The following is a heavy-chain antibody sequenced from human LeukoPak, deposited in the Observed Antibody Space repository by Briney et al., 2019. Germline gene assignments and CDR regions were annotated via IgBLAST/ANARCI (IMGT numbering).Heavy chain of an antibody. J-gene: IGHJ4*02. CDR3: AREGGDIADTGFDY. Sequence: GGSLRLSCAASGFNFSSYWLTGVGRPPGRGWGGWPNIEEDGSEKYYVDSVKGRFTISRDNAKNSLYMQMNSLRAEDTAVYYCAREGGDIADTGFDYWGQGTLVTVSS. D-gene: IGHD2-15*01. V-gene: IGHV3-7*01. CDR1: GFNFSSYW. CDR2: IEEDGSEK.